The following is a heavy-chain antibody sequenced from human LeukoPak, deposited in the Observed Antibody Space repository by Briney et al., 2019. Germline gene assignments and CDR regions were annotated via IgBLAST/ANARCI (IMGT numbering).Heavy chain of an antibody. CDR3: ATRGRVGATRYYYMDV. D-gene: IGHD1-26*01. Sequence: SVKVSCKASGGTFSSYAISWVRQAPGQGLEWMGGIIPIFGTANYAQKFQGRVTITTGESTSTAYMELSSLRSEDTAVYYCATRGRVGATRYYYMDVWGKGTTVTVSS. CDR2: IIPIFGTA. J-gene: IGHJ6*03. V-gene: IGHV1-69*05. CDR1: GGTFSSYA.